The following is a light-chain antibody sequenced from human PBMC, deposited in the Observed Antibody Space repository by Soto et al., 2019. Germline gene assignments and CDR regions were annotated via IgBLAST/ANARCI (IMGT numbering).Light chain of an antibody. CDR2: RNN. J-gene: IGLJ1*01. Sequence: QSVLTQPPSASATPGQRVTISCSGSSSSSGSNPVHCYQQLPGTAPKVLIYRNNERPSGVPDRFSGSKSGTSASLAISGLQSADEADYYCATWDDSLSGPVFGTGTKVTVL. CDR3: ATWDDSLSGPV. CDR1: SSSSGSNP. V-gene: IGLV1-44*01.